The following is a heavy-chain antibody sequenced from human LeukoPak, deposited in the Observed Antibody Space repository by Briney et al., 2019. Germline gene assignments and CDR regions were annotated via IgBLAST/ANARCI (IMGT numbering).Heavy chain of an antibody. D-gene: IGHD2-2*02. Sequence: SQTLSLTCTVSGGSISSHYWSWIRQPPGKGLEWIGYIYYSGSTNYNPSLKSRVTISVDTSKNQFSLKLSSVTAADTAVYYCARVRGYCSSTSCYTLDYWGQGTLVTVSS. CDR1: GGSISSHY. CDR2: IYYSGST. CDR3: ARVRGYCSSTSCYTLDY. J-gene: IGHJ4*02. V-gene: IGHV4-59*11.